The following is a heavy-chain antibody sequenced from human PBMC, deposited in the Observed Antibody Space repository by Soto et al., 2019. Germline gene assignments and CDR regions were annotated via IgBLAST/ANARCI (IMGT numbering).Heavy chain of an antibody. J-gene: IGHJ6*02. D-gene: IGHD2-8*02. V-gene: IGHV3-23*01. CDR2: VSGSGGST. CDR3: AKDLITGTAVGWYFGMDV. CDR1: GFTFSSYA. Sequence: GGSLRLSCAASGFTFSSYAMSWVRQAPGKGLEWISAVSGSGGSTYYADSVKGRFTISRDNSKDTLYLQMNSLRAEDTAVYYCAKDLITGTAVGWYFGMDVWGQGTTVTVSS.